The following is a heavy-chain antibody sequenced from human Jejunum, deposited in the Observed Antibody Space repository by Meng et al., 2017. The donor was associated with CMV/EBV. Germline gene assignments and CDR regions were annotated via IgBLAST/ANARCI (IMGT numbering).Heavy chain of an antibody. D-gene: IGHD1-26*01. Sequence: SWAGSGVSVITSHMTWVRQAPGKGLEWVSAIYSGGRTYYADSVKGRFTISRDNSKNMMYLQMNSLRAEDTAVYYCAKKYTGSFDYWGQGTLVTVSS. CDR3: AKKYTGSFDY. CDR1: GVSVITSH. J-gene: IGHJ4*02. CDR2: IYSGGRT. V-gene: IGHV3-53*01.